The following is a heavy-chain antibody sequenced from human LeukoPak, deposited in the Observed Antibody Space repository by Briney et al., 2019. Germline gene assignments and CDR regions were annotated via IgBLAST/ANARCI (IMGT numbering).Heavy chain of an antibody. CDR3: ARAIVVVVAADY. D-gene: IGHD2-15*01. Sequence: PGRSLRLSCTAPGFTFSSYAIHWVRQAPGKGLEWVAVISYDGSNKYYADSVKGRFTISRDNSKNTLYLQMNSLRAEDTAVYYCARAIVVVVAADYWGQGTLVTVSS. CDR1: GFTFSSYA. CDR2: ISYDGSNK. V-gene: IGHV3-30*19. J-gene: IGHJ4*02.